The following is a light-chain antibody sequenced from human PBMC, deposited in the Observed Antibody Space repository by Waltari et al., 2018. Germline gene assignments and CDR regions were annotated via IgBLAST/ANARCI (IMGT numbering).Light chain of an antibody. J-gene: IGLJ2*01. CDR3: QAWDSISDVV. V-gene: IGLV3-1*01. CDR2: QDS. Sequence: YELTQPPSVSVSPGQTVSITCPGGKLEDKYVCWYQQKTGQSPVLVMHQDSRRPSGIPERFSGSSSGNTATLTISGTQAMDEADYYCQAWDSISDVVFGGGTRLTFL. CDR1: KLEDKY.